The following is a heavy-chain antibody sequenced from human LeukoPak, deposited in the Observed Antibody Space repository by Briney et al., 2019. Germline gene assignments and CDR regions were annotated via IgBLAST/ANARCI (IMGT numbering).Heavy chain of an antibody. D-gene: IGHD6-6*01. CDR3: ARGIVIWHSSSSGYFDY. CDR1: GGSFSGYY. J-gene: IGHJ4*02. CDR2: INHSGST. V-gene: IGHV4-34*01. Sequence: PSETLSLTCAVYGGSFSGYYWSWIRQPPGKGLKWIGEINHSGSTNYNPSLKSRVTISVDTSKNQFSLKLSSVPAADTAVYYCARGIVIWHSSSSGYFDYWGQGTLVTVSS.